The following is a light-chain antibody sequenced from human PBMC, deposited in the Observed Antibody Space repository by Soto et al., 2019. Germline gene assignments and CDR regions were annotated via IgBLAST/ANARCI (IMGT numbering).Light chain of an antibody. CDR1: SGFVGSFSL. V-gene: IGLV2-14*02. Sequence: QSVLTQPASVSGSPGQSITISCTGTSGFVGSFSLVSWYQQHPGKAPKVMISEVTNRHSGVSNRFSGSKSGNTASLTISGLQAEDEADYYCSSYTSSTDYVFGTGTKVTVL. J-gene: IGLJ1*01. CDR2: EVT. CDR3: SSYTSSTDYV.